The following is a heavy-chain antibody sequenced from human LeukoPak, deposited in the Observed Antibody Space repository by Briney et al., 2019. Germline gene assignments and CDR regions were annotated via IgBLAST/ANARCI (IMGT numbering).Heavy chain of an antibody. CDR2: ISSSSSYI. J-gene: IGHJ6*03. Sequence: GGSLRLSCAASGFTFSSYSMNWVRMAPGKGLGWASFISSSSSYISYADSVKGRFNISRHNAKNTLYLQMNSLRAEDTAVYYCARKHMIVVVQSAGDYYYYMDVWSKGTTVTVS. D-gene: IGHD3-22*01. CDR1: GFTFSSYS. V-gene: IGHV3-21*01. CDR3: ARKHMIVVVQSAGDYYYYMDV.